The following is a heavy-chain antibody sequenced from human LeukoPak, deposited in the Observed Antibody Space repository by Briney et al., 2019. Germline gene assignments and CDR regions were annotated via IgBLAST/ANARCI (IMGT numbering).Heavy chain of an antibody. Sequence: SETLSLTCTVSGGAISSDYWNWIRQPPGEGLEWIRYIYFSGQTKYSPSLKSRVTISIDTSKNQFYLRLSSVTAADTAVYYCARHSGSYYVESFDPWGQGTPVTVSP. V-gene: IGHV4-59*08. J-gene: IGHJ5*02. CDR3: ARHSGSYYVESFDP. CDR1: GGAISSDY. CDR2: IYFSGQT. D-gene: IGHD1-26*01.